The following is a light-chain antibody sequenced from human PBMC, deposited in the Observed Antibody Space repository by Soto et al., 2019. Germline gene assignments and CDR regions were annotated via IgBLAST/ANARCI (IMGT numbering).Light chain of an antibody. V-gene: IGKV1-39*01. CDR2: SAS. J-gene: IGKJ3*01. Sequence: DIQMTQSPSSLSASVGDTVTISCRASQSISDHLNWYEQKSGKAPKVLIYSASRLHSGVASRFSGSGSGTDFTLTISSLEPGDSGTYFCPQGHGYPFTFGPGTKVD. CDR1: QSISDH. CDR3: PQGHGYPFT.